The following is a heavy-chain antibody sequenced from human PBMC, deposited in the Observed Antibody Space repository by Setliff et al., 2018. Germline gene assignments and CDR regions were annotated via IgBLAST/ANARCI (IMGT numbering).Heavy chain of an antibody. CDR3: AGDLIRHAPNSLDP. Sequence: GGSLRLSCAASGFTFSNYEMNWVRQAPGKGLEWVSFIISGGSLIYYADSVKGRFTISRDNDKSSLYLHMNSLRAEDTAVYYCAGDLIRHAPNSLDPWGQGTLVTVSS. CDR1: GFTFSNYE. J-gene: IGHJ5*02. CDR2: IISGGSLI. D-gene: IGHD2-21*01. V-gene: IGHV3-48*03.